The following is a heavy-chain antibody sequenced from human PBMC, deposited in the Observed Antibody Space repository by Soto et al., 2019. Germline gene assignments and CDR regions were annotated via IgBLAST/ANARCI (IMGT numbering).Heavy chain of an antibody. V-gene: IGHV4-31*03. J-gene: IGHJ4*02. D-gene: IGHD7-27*01. CDR2: FYYSGST. CDR1: GGSISSGGYY. Sequence: QVQLQESGPGLVKPSQTLSLTCTVSGGSISSGGYYWSWVRQHPGKGLEWIGHFYYSGSTYYNPSLKSRVTMSVDTSKNQFSLKLSSVTAADTAMYYCARVWGMKPDYWGQGTLVTVSS. CDR3: ARVWGMKPDY.